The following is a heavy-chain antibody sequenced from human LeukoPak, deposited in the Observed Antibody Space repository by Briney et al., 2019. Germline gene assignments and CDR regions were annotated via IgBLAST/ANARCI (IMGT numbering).Heavy chain of an antibody. CDR1: GFTFSTYA. CDR2: ISSTGTYI. D-gene: IGHD2/OR15-2a*01. Sequence: GGSLRLSCAASGFTFSTYAMNWIRQAPGKGLEWVSSISSTGTYIYYGDLVEGRFTISRDNAKNSLYLQMNSLRAEDTAVYYCARGVGNFRYYFDYWGQGTLVTVSS. CDR3: ARGVGNFRYYFDY. V-gene: IGHV3-21*01. J-gene: IGHJ4*02.